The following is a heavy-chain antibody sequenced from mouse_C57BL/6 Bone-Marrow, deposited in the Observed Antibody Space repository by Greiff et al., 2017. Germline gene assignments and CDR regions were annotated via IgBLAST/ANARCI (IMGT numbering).Heavy chain of an antibody. Sequence: EVQRVESGGGLVKPGGSLKLSCAASGFTFSSYAMSWVRQSPEKRLEWVATISDGGSYTYYPDNVKGRFTISRDNDKNNLYLQMSHLKSEDTAMYYCAKATSDFDYWGQGTTLTVSS. CDR1: GFTFSSYA. D-gene: IGHD6-1*01. V-gene: IGHV5-4*01. J-gene: IGHJ2*01. CDR3: AKATSDFDY. CDR2: ISDGGSYT.